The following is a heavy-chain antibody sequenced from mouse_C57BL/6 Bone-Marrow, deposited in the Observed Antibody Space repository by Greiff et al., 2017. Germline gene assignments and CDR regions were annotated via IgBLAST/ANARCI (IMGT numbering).Heavy chain of an antibody. V-gene: IGHV14-4*01. CDR1: GFNIKDDY. CDR2: IDPENGDT. D-gene: IGHD1-1*01. CDR3: TLITTVVAPYYYAMDY. J-gene: IGHJ4*01. Sequence: VQLQQSGAELVRPGASVKLSCTASGFNIKDDYMHWVKQRPEQGLEWIGWIDPENGDTEYASKFQGKATITADTSSNTAYLQLSSLTSEDTAVYYCTLITTVVAPYYYAMDYWVQGTSVTVSS.